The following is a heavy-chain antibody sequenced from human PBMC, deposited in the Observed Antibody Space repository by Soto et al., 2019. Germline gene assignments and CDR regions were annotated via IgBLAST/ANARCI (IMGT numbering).Heavy chain of an antibody. CDR2: ISAYNGNT. V-gene: IGHV1-18*01. D-gene: IGHD2-15*01. J-gene: IGHJ5*02. CDR1: GYTFTSYG. CDR3: ARIRGVVAPLAWFDP. Sequence: QVQLVQSGAEVKKPGASVKVSCKASGYTFTSYGISWVRQAPGQGLEWMGWISAYNGNTNYAPKLQGRVTLTTDTSTRTAYMERRSLRSDDTAVYYCARIRGVVAPLAWFDPWGQGTLVTVSS.